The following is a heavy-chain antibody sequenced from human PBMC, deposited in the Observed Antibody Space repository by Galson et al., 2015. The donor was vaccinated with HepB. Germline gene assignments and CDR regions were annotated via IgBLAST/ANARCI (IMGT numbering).Heavy chain of an antibody. CDR1: GFTVSSNY. CDR2: IYSGGST. J-gene: IGHJ4*02. CDR3: ARDPYYYGSGSW. Sequence: SLRLSCAASGFTVSSNYMSWVRQAPGKGLEWVSVIYSGGSTYYADSVKGRFTISRDNSKNTLYLQMNSLRAEDTAVYYCARDPYYYGSGSWWGQGTLVTVSS. V-gene: IGHV3-66*02. D-gene: IGHD3-10*01.